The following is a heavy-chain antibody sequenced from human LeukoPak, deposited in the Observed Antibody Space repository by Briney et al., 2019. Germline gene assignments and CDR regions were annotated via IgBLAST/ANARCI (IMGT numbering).Heavy chain of an antibody. CDR3: ARDHGYAFDY. V-gene: IGHV3-48*02. J-gene: IGHJ4*02. D-gene: IGHD5-12*01. CDR1: GFTFSYSS. CDR2: INSISGEI. Sequence: GGSLRLSCVASGFTFSYSSMNWVRQAPGEGLEWVSYINSISGEIWYADSVKGRFTISRDDAKNSLYLQMNSLRDEDTAVYYCARDHGYAFDYWGQGTLVTVSS.